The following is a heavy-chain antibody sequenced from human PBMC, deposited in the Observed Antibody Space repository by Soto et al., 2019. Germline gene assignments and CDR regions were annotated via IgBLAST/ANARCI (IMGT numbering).Heavy chain of an antibody. CDR1: GFTFDDYA. V-gene: IGHV3-9*01. CDR3: AKDQGPNYYDSSGYLPDY. J-gene: IGHJ4*02. Sequence: EVQLVESGGGLVQPGRSLRLSCAASGFTFDDYAMHWVRQAPGKGLEWVSGISWNSGSIGYADSVKGRFTISRDNAKNSLYLQMNSLRAEDTALYYCAKDQGPNYYDSSGYLPDYWGQGTLVTVSS. D-gene: IGHD3-22*01. CDR2: ISWNSGSI.